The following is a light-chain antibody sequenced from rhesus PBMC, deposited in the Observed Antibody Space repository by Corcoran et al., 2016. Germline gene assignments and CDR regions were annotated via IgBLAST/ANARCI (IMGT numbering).Light chain of an antibody. V-gene: IGKV1-21*01. Sequence: DIQMTQSPSSLSASVGDRVTITCRASQGISSWLAWYQQKPGKAPKVLIYKASRLQSGVPSRFRGSGSVTDFTLTISSLQAEDFASYFCQQYNSAPLTFVGGTKVEIK. CDR3: QQYNSAPLT. CDR2: KAS. J-gene: IGKJ4*01. CDR1: QGISSW.